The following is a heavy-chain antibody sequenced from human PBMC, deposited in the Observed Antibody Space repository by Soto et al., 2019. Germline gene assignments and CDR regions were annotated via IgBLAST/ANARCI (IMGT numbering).Heavy chain of an antibody. CDR3: ARQGYCSSTSCYTVDS. V-gene: IGHV5-51*01. CDR1: GYKFISYW. D-gene: IGHD2-2*02. J-gene: IGHJ4*02. CDR2: IYPGDSNT. Sequence: GEALTADCRGSGYKFISYWIYRVRQMPGKGLEWMGIIYPGDSNTRYSPSFQGQVTISADKSISTAYLQWSSLKASDTAMYYCARQGYCSSTSCYTVDSWGQGTLVTVSS.